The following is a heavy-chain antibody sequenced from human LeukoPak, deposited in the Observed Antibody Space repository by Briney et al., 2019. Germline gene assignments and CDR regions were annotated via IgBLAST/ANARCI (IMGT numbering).Heavy chain of an antibody. Sequence: GGTLRLSCAASGFTFSSYGMSWVRQAPGKGLEWVSAISGSGGSTYYADSVKGRFTISRDNSKNTLYLQMNSLRAEDTAVYYCAKDYYDSSGYFRVPHVFDYWGQGTLVTVSS. CDR2: ISGSGGST. J-gene: IGHJ4*02. CDR1: GFTFSSYG. D-gene: IGHD3-22*01. CDR3: AKDYYDSSGYFRVPHVFDY. V-gene: IGHV3-23*01.